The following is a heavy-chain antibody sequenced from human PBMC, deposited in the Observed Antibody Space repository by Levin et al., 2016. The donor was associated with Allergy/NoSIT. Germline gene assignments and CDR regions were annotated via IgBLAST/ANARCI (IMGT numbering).Heavy chain of an antibody. J-gene: IGHJ4*02. Sequence: GESLKISCVDSGLTFTRHWMSWVRQAPGKGLEWVALIKPDGSSTYYVDSVKGRFTISRDNARNSLFLQMNGLRTEDTALYFCGTWSDWHPDHWGQGTLVTVSS. CDR1: GLTFTRHW. D-gene: IGHD2-21*02. CDR2: IKPDGSST. V-gene: IGHV3-7*05. CDR3: GTWSDWHPDH.